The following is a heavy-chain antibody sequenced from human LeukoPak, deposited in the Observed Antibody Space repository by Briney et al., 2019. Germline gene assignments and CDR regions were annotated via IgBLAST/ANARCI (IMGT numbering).Heavy chain of an antibody. CDR3: TRDGDYYDTSGPDV. D-gene: IGHD3-22*01. J-gene: IGHJ6*04. V-gene: IGHV3-53*01. CDR2: IYSDDRT. Sequence: GGSLRLSCAASGFTVSGNYMSWVRQAPGKGLEWVSVIYSDDRTHYADSVKGRFTISRDNSKNTLYLQMNTLRAEDTAVYYCTRDGDYYDTSGPDVWGKGTTVTVSS. CDR1: GFTVSGNY.